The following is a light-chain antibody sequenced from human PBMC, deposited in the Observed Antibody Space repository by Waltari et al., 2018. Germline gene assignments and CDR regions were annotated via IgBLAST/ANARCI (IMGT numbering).Light chain of an antibody. CDR3: QQYDGSAVT. CDR2: STS. Sequence: IVLTQSPDTLSWSPGERATLSCRASQSVTSISLAWYQQKPGQAPRLLIYSTSSRATDFSDRFSGSGSGTDFTLTINRLEPEDSAVYHCQQYDGSAVTFGGGTRVEIK. J-gene: IGKJ4*01. V-gene: IGKV3-20*01. CDR1: QSVTSIS.